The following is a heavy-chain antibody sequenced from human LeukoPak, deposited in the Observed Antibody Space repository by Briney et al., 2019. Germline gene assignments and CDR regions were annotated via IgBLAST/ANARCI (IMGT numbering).Heavy chain of an antibody. D-gene: IGHD5-18*01. CDR3: ARALSVDTAMVNRIYYYYYYMDV. CDR1: GVTFSSYA. J-gene: IGHJ6*03. CDR2: IIPIFGTA. Sequence: SVKVSCKASGVTFSSYAISWVRQAPGQGLEWMGGIIPIFGTANYAQKFQGRVTITTDESTSTAYMELSSLRSEDTAVYYCARALSVDTAMVNRIYYYYYYMDVWGKGTTVTVSS. V-gene: IGHV1-69*05.